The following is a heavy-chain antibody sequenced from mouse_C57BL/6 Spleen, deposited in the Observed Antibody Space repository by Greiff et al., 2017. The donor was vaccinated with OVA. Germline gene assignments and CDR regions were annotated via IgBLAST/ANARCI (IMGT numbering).Heavy chain of an antibody. CDR2: INYDGSST. D-gene: IGHD2-2*01. Sequence: DVQLVESAGGLVQPGSSLKLSCTASGFTFSDYYMAWVRQVPEKGLEWVANINYDGSSTYYLDSLKSRFIISRDNAKNILYLQMSSLKSEDTATYYCARGRGYGYDGAWFAYWGQGTLVTVSA. CDR1: GFTFSDYY. J-gene: IGHJ3*01. CDR3: ARGRGYGYDGAWFAY. V-gene: IGHV5-16*01.